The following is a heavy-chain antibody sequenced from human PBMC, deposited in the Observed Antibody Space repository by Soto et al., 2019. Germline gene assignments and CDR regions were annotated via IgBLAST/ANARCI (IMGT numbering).Heavy chain of an antibody. CDR2: INPSGGST. Sequence: ASVKVSCKASGYTFTSYYMHWVRQAPGQGLEWMGIINPSGGSTSYAQKFQGRVTMTRDTSTSTVYMELSSLRSEDTAVYYCARDPRRFLEWLSPGYYYYMDVWGKGTTVTVSS. CDR1: GYTFTSYY. D-gene: IGHD3-3*01. CDR3: ARDPRRFLEWLSPGYYYYMDV. V-gene: IGHV1-46*03. J-gene: IGHJ6*03.